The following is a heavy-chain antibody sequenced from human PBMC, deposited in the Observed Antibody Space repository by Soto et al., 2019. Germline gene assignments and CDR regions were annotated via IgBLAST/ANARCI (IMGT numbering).Heavy chain of an antibody. J-gene: IGHJ4*02. CDR2: IYYSGST. CDR1: GGSISSSSYY. Sequence: QLQLQESGPGLVKPSETLSLTCTVSGGSISSSSYYWGWIRQPPGKGLEWIGSIYYSGSTYYNPSLTSRVTISVDTSKNQFSLKLSSVTAADTAVYYCARHLPGLVYFDYWGQGTLVTVSS. V-gene: IGHV4-39*01. CDR3: ARHLPGLVYFDY.